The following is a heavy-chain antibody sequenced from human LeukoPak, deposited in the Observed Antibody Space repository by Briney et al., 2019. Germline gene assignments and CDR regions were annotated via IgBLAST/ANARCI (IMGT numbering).Heavy chain of an antibody. V-gene: IGHV1-2*02. D-gene: IGHD3-16*02. CDR1: GYTFTGYY. CDR3: ARNERKAFGGVIVIPGGY. CDR2: INPNSGGT. J-gene: IGHJ4*02. Sequence: ASVKVSCKASGYTFTGYYMHWVRQAPGQGLEWMGWINPNSGGTNYAQKFQGRVTMTRDTSISTAYMELSRLRSDDTAVYYCARNERKAFGGVIVIPGGYWGQRTLVTVSS.